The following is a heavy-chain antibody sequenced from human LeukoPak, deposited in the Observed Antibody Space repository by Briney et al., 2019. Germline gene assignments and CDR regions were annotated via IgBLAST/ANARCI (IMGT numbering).Heavy chain of an antibody. Sequence: SETLSLTCTVSGGSISRSSFYWGWIRQPPGKGLEWIGSIYYSGSTYYNPSLKSRVIISVDTSKNQFSLKLSSVTAADTAVYCCASPGCYASGSYCHYFDYWGQGALVTVSS. D-gene: IGHD3-10*01. CDR3: ASPGCYASGSYCHYFDY. CDR2: IYYSGST. J-gene: IGHJ4*02. CDR1: GGSISRSSFY. V-gene: IGHV4-39*01.